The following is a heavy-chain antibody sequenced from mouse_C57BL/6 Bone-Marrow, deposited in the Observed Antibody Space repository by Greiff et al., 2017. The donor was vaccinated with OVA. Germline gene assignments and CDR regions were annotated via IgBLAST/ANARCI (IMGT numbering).Heavy chain of an antibody. CDR3: ARDGAGYDRFAY. D-gene: IGHD2-2*01. CDR2: IHPNSGST. CDR1: GYTFTSYW. V-gene: IGHV1-64*01. J-gene: IGHJ3*01. Sequence: QVQLQQPGAELVKPGASVKLSCKASGYTFTSYWMHWVKQRPGQGLEWIGMIHPNSGSTNYNEKFKSKATLTVDKSSSTAYMQLSSLTSEDSAVYYCARDGAGYDRFAYWGQGTLVTVSA.